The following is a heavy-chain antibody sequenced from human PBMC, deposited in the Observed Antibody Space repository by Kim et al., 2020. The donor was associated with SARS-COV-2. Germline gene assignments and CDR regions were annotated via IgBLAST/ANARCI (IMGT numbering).Heavy chain of an antibody. D-gene: IGHD3-3*01. Sequence: ADSGKGRFTISSDNSKNTLYLQLNSLRAEDTAVYYCAIVASKLRFLNFEYWGQGTLVTVSP. J-gene: IGHJ4*02. CDR3: AIVASKLRFLNFEY. V-gene: IGHV3-23*01.